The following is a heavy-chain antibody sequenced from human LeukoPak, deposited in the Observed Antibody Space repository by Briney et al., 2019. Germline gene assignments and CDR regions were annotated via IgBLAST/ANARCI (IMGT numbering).Heavy chain of an antibody. CDR1: GFTFSSHN. CDR3: AKDRSGTWSFDY. J-gene: IGHJ4*02. Sequence: GSLILPCAASGFTFSSHNMKWFRQAPGEGVVWGAAGWYDGINKVVADSVKGRFTLSRDNSNKTLFPQKNSLRLEDTAVYYCAKDRSGTWSFDYSGQG. V-gene: IGHV3-30*02. D-gene: IGHD3-3*01. CDR2: GWYDGINK.